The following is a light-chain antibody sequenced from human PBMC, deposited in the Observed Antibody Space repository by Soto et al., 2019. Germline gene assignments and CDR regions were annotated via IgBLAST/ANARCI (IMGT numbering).Light chain of an antibody. CDR1: QSVSSGH. CDR2: DIS. CDR3: QQYGGSPLYT. Sequence: EIVLTQSPGTLSLSPGERATLSCRASQSVSSGHLAWYQQKLGQAPRLLIYDISNRATGIPDRFSGSGSGTDFTLTISRLEPEDFAVYYCQQYGGSPLYTFGQGTRLDI. V-gene: IGKV3-20*01. J-gene: IGKJ2*01.